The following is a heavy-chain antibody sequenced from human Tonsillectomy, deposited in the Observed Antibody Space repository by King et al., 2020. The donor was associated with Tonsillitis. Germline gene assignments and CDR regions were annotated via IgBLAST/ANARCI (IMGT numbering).Heavy chain of an antibody. CDR2: ISYDGSDI. CDR3: AARRIGYCGGDCYSDAFDI. Sequence: QLVQSGGGVVQPGTSLRLSCAASGFSLSSYGMHWVRQAPGKGLEWVAIISYDGSDIYYADSVKGRFTISRDNSKSTLYLQMNSLRAEDTAVYYCAARRIGYCGGDCYSDAFDIWGQGTMVTVSS. V-gene: IGHV3-30*03. CDR1: GFSLSSYG. D-gene: IGHD2-21*02. J-gene: IGHJ3*02.